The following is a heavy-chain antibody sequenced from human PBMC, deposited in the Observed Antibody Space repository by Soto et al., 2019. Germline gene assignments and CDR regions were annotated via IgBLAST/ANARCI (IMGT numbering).Heavy chain of an antibody. Sequence: GASLKISCQGSGYSFAGYWITWVRQKPGKGLEWMGRIDPSGSQTYYSPSFRGHVTISATKSITTVFLQWSSLRASDTAMYYCARQIYDSGTGPNFQYYFDSWGQGTPVTVSS. CDR3: ARQIYDSGTGPNFQYYFDS. CDR1: GYSFAGYW. J-gene: IGHJ4*02. CDR2: IDPSGSQT. V-gene: IGHV5-10-1*01. D-gene: IGHD2-8*02.